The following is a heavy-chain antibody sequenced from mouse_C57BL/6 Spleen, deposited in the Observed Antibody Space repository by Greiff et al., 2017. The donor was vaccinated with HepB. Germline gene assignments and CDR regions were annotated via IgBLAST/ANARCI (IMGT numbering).Heavy chain of an antibody. CDR1: GFSLTSYG. V-gene: IGHV2-5*01. CDR2: IWRGGST. J-gene: IGHJ4*01. Sequence: VKLMESGPGLVQPSQSLSITCTVSGFSLTSYGVHWVRQSPGKGLEWLGVIWRGGSTDYNAAFMSRLSITKDNSKSQVFFKMNSLQADDTAIYYCAKKGYSNYGGYAMDYWGQGTSVTVSS. D-gene: IGHD2-5*01. CDR3: AKKGYSNYGGYAMDY.